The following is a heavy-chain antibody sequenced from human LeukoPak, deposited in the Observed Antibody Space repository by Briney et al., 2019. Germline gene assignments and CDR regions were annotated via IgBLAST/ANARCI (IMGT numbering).Heavy chain of an antibody. D-gene: IGHD1-7*01. V-gene: IGHV1-8*01. CDR2: LNPNSGNT. Sequence: ASVKVSCKASGYTFTTYDINWVRQATGQGLEWMGWLNPNSGNTGYAQKFQGRVTMTMNTYISAAYMELGSLRSEDTAVYYCARGRGNFYVDCYYMDVWGKGTTVTISS. CDR3: ARGRGNFYVDCYYMDV. J-gene: IGHJ6*03. CDR1: GYTFTTYD.